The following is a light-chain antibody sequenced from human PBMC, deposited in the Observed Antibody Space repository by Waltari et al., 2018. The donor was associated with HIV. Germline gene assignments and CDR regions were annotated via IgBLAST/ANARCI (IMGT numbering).Light chain of an antibody. CDR1: SGPSSYA. V-gene: IGLV4-69*01. Sequence: QLVLTQSPSASASLRASVKLTCTLSSGPSSYAIAWHQQQPEKGPRYLMKLNSDGSHSKGDGIPDRFSGSSSGAERYLTISSLQSEDEADYYCQTWGTGIRVFGGGTKLTVL. CDR3: QTWGTGIRV. J-gene: IGLJ3*02. CDR2: LNSDGSH.